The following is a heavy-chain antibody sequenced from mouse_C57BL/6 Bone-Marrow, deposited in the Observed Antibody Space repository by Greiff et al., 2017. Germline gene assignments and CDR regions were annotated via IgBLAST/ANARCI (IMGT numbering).Heavy chain of an antibody. CDR2: ISSGGSYT. CDR1: GFTFSSYG. J-gene: IGHJ4*01. V-gene: IGHV5-6*01. D-gene: IGHD2-5*01. Sequence: EVKLQESGGDLVKPGGSLKLSCAASGFTFSSYGMSWVRQTPDKRLEWVATISSGGSYTYYPDSVKGRFTISRDNAKNTLYLQMSSLKSEDTAMYYCARFYYSNFSYARDYWGQGTSVTVSS. CDR3: ARFYYSNFSYARDY.